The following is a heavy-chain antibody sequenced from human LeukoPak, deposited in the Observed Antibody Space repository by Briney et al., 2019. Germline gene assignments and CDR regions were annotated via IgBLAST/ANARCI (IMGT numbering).Heavy chain of an antibody. CDR1: GASTRTFY. Sequence: PSETLSLTCTVSGASTRTFYWTWIRQPPGKGLEWIAYISYSGSTTYNPSLKSRVTISLDTSKNQFSLNLNSLTAADTAVYYCARGIGNSRGTRFDPWGQGTLVTVSS. CDR3: ARGIGNSRGTRFDP. CDR2: ISYSGST. D-gene: IGHD3-22*01. J-gene: IGHJ5*02. V-gene: IGHV4-59*01.